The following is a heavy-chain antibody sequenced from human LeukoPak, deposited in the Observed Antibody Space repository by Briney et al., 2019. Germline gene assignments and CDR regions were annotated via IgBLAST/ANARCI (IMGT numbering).Heavy chain of an antibody. CDR3: ARDIVVVPAAIKDYYYYGMDV. J-gene: IGHJ6*02. D-gene: IGHD2-2*02. CDR1: GYSFTSYW. Sequence: GESLKISCKGSGYSFTSYWIGWVRQMPGKGLEWMGIIYPGDSDTRYSPSFQGQVTISADKSISTAYLQWSSLEASDTAMYYCARDIVVVPAAIKDYYYYGMDVWGQGTLVTVSS. CDR2: IYPGDSDT. V-gene: IGHV5-51*01.